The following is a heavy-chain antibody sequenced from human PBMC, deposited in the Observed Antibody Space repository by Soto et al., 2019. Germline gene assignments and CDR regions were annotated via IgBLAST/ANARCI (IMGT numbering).Heavy chain of an antibody. D-gene: IGHD6-13*01. CDR1: GFTFRSFT. V-gene: IGHV3-21*01. J-gene: IGHJ5*02. CDR3: TRDASRDSSTRGWFDP. CDR2: ISSNSAYI. Sequence: GGSLRLSCAASGFTFRSFTMNWVRQAPGKGLEWVSTISSNSAYIYYTDALRGRFTISRDNAKNSLHLQMNSLRAEDTAVYYCTRDASRDSSTRGWFDPWGPGTLVTAPQ.